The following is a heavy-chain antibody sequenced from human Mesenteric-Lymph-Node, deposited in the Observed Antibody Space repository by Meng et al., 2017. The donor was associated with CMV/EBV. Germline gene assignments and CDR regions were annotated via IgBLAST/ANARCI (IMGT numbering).Heavy chain of an antibody. CDR1: GFTFSSYG. J-gene: IGHJ5*02. CDR2: ISYTGSDQ. Sequence: GGSLRLSCAASGFTFSSYGMHWVRRAPGKGLEWVAAISYTGSDQYYADSVKGRFTISRDNYKNTLYLQMNSLRAEDTAVYYCAKWVRGFDPWGQGTLVTVSS. V-gene: IGHV3-30-3*02. CDR3: AKWVRGFDP. D-gene: IGHD1-14*01.